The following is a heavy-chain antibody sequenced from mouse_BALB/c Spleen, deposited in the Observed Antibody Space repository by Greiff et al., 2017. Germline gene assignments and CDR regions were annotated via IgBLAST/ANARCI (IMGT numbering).Heavy chain of an antibody. CDR2: IYPGNSDT. Sequence: VQLQQSGTVLARPGASVKMSCKASGYTFTSYWMHWVKQRPGQGLEWIGAIYPGNSDTSYNQKFKGKAKLTAVTSTSTAYMELSSLTNEDSAVYYCTSYYYGSSYFDYWGQGTTLTVSS. V-gene: IGHV1-5*01. J-gene: IGHJ2*01. CDR1: GYTFTSYW. D-gene: IGHD1-1*01. CDR3: TSYYYGSSYFDY.